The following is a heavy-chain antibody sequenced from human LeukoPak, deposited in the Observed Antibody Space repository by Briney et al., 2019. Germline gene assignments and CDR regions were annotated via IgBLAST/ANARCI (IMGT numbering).Heavy chain of an antibody. D-gene: IGHD4-23*01. Sequence: GGPLRLPRAASAFTSISCCISWFRHAPGKGLQEVANIKQDGSEKYYVDSVKGRFTISRDNSKNTLYLQMNSLRAEDTAVYYCAKDLVYDGNSGAFDIWGQGTMVTVSS. CDR1: AFTSISCC. CDR2: IKQDGSEK. V-gene: IGHV3-7*03. J-gene: IGHJ3*02. CDR3: AKDLVYDGNSGAFDI.